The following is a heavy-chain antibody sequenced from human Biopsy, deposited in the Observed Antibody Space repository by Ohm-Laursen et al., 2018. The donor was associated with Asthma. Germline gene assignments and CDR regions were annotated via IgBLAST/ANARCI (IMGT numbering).Heavy chain of an antibody. D-gene: IGHD3-22*01. Sequence: TLSLTCTVSYGSITSGGYYWTWIRQHPGMGLEWIGFIYYSGSTYYNPSLKSRVSISIDTSKNQFSLKLSSVTAAATAVYYCARAQDYYDSRGYYRSFDYWGQGTLVTVSS. CDR2: IYYSGST. CDR1: YGSITSGGYY. V-gene: IGHV4-31*03. CDR3: ARAQDYYDSRGYYRSFDY. J-gene: IGHJ4*02.